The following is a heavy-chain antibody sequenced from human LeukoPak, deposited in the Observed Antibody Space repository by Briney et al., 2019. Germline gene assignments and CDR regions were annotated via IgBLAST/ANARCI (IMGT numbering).Heavy chain of an antibody. CDR2: IYYSGST. D-gene: IGHD4-11*01. Sequence: SGTLSLTCTVSGGSISSYYWSWIRQPPGKGLEWIGYIYYSGSTDYNPSLKSRVTISVDTSKNQFSLKLSSVTAADTAVYYCARVSSKPPHIWFDPWGQGTLVTVSS. V-gene: IGHV4-59*01. CDR3: ARVSSKPPHIWFDP. CDR1: GGSISSYY. J-gene: IGHJ5*02.